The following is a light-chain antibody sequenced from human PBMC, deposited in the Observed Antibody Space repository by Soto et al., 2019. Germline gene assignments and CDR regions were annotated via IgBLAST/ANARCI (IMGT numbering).Light chain of an antibody. CDR2: NNY. CDR3: AVWDDSLDGWV. J-gene: IGLJ3*02. Sequence: QSVLTQSPSASGTPGQRVTISCSGSSSNIGSHVVYWYQQLAGTAPKLLMYNNYQRPSGVPDRFSGSKSGTSASLAISGLQSEDEADYYCAVWDDSLDGWVFGVGTKLTVL. CDR1: SSNIGSHV. V-gene: IGLV1-44*01.